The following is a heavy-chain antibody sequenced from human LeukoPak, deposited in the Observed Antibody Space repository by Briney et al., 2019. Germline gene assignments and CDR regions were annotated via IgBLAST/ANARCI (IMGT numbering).Heavy chain of an antibody. D-gene: IGHD2-2*01. Sequence: GGSLRLSCAASGFIFSTYGMHWLRQAPGKGVEGVTFISYDGSKKYYVDSVKGGFTISRDNSKSMLYLQMDSLRAEDTAVYYCAKDNIHCSSTSCYSGYYAMDVWGKGTTVTVSS. CDR1: GFIFSTYG. CDR2: ISYDGSKK. J-gene: IGHJ6*04. CDR3: AKDNIHCSSTSCYSGYYAMDV. V-gene: IGHV3-30*18.